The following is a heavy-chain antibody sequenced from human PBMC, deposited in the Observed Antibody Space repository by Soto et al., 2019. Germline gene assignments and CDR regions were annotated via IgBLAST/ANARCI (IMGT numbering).Heavy chain of an antibody. J-gene: IGHJ6*02. CDR1: GFTFDDYA. CDR3: ALEGGYCSSTSCYTGSSSYGMDV. D-gene: IGHD2-2*02. V-gene: IGHV3-9*01. CDR2: ISSSSSYI. Sequence: EVQLVESGGGLVQPGRSLRLSCAASGFTFDDYAMHWVRQAPGKGLEWVSGISSSSSYIYYADSVKGRFTISRDNAKNSLYLQMNSLRAEDTAVYYCALEGGYCSSTSCYTGSSSYGMDVWGQGTTVTVSS.